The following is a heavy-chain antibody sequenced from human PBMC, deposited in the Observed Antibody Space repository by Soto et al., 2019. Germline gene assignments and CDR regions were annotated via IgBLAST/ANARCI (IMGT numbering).Heavy chain of an antibody. CDR1: GFSFSTFE. CDR2: ISDDSSRT. J-gene: IGHJ5*01. CDR3: VKGGWLDF. Sequence: EVQLLESGGGLVQPGGSLRLSCAASGFSFSTFEMSWVRQAPGRGLEWVSFISDDSSRTYYADAVKGRFTISRDNSKYTLYLQMNSLTAEDTAVYACVKGGWLDFWGQVTLVTVSS. D-gene: IGHD3-16*01. V-gene: IGHV3-23*01.